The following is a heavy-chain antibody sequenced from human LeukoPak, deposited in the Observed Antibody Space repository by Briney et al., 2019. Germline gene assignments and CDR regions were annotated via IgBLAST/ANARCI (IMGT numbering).Heavy chain of an antibody. CDR2: IYSRGST. J-gene: IGHJ5*02. Sequence: GSLRLSCAASGFTFSSYGMNWIRQSPGKGLEWIGNIYSRGSTNYNPSLKSRVTISLDTSKDQFSLRLTSVTAADTAFYYCAKDWGLGSWGQGILVTVSS. CDR1: GFTFSSYG. CDR3: AKDWGLGS. D-gene: IGHD3/OR15-3a*01. V-gene: IGHV4-59*13.